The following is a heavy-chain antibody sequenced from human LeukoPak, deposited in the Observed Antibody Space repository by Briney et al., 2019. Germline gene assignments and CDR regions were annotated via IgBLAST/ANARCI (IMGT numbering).Heavy chain of an antibody. D-gene: IGHD2-2*02. CDR2: ISSSSSYI. CDR1: GFTFSSYS. J-gene: IGHJ4*02. V-gene: IGHV3-21*01. CDR3: ARDDLGYCSSTSCYTRDY. Sequence: GGSLRLSCAASGFTFSSYSMNWVRQAPGKGLEWVSSISSSSSYIYYADSVKGRFTISRDNAKNSLYLQMNSLRAEDTAVYYCARDDLGYCSSTSCYTRDYWGQGTLVTVSS.